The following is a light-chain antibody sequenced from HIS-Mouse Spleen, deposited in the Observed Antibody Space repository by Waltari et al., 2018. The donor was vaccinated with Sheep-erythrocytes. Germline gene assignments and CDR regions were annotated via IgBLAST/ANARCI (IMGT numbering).Light chain of an antibody. J-gene: IGKJ4*01. CDR1: QSISSW. CDR2: SAS. CDR3: QQSYSTPPLT. Sequence: DIQMTQSPSTLSASVGDRVTITCRASQSISSWLAWYQQKPGKAPKLLIYSASSLQSGVPSRFSGSGSGTDFTLTISSLQPEDFATYYCQQSYSTPPLTFGGGTKVEIK. V-gene: IGKV1-39*01.